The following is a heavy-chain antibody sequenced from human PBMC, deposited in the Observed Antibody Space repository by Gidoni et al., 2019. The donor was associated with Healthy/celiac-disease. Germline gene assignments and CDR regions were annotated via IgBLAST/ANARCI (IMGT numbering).Heavy chain of an antibody. CDR1: GFTFSSYS. J-gene: IGHJ6*02. Sequence: EVQLVESGGGLVQPGGSLRLSCAASGFTFSSYSMNWVRQAPGKGLEWVSYISSSSSTIYYADSVKGRFTISRDNAKNSLYLQMNSLRAEDTAVYYCAREGSSSWQRVSSGMDVWGQGTTVTVSS. CDR3: AREGSSSWQRVSSGMDV. V-gene: IGHV3-48*01. CDR2: ISSSSSTI. D-gene: IGHD6-13*01.